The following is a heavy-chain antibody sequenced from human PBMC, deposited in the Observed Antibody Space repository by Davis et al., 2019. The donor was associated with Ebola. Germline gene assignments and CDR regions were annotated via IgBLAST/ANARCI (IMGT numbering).Heavy chain of an antibody. J-gene: IGHJ4*02. CDR3: ARPPGSYLFYFDK. D-gene: IGHD3-10*01. V-gene: IGHV3-30*04. Sequence: PGGSLRLSCVASGFTLSYYAMHWVRQTPGKGLEWVAGILHDGSKEYYGDSVKGRFTISRDNSENTLFLETNRLRPEDTAMYYYARPPGSYLFYFDKWGQGALVTVSS. CDR2: ILHDGSKE. CDR1: GFTLSYYA.